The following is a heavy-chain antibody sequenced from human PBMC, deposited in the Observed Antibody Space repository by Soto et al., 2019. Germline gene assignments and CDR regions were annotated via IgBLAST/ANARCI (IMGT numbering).Heavy chain of an antibody. CDR3: AKFRRNYFGD. V-gene: IGHV4-59*03. Sequence: QVQLKESGPGLLKPSETLSLTCTVSGDSMSPFYWSWVRQPPGKGLEWIGYIYHIGTTTYNPSLKSRVTISLDSSKNQFSLKLTSVTAADTAVYYCAKFRRNYFGDWGHGTLVTVSS. CDR2: IYHIGTT. CDR1: GDSMSPFY. D-gene: IGHD3-10*01. J-gene: IGHJ4*01.